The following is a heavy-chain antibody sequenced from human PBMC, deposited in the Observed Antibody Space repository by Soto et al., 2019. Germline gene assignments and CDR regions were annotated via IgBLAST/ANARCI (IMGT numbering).Heavy chain of an antibody. J-gene: IGHJ4*02. Sequence: GASVKVSCKVSGYTLTELSMHWVRQAPGKGLEWMGGIDPEDGETNYAQKLQGRVTMTTDTSTSTAYMELRSLRSDDTAVYYCARDHAAAGPYYFDYWGQGTLVTVSS. D-gene: IGHD6-13*01. CDR3: ARDHAAAGPYYFDY. CDR1: GYTLTELS. CDR2: IDPEDGET. V-gene: IGHV1-24*01.